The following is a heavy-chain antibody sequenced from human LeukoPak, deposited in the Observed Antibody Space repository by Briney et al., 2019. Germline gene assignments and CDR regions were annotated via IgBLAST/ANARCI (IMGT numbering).Heavy chain of an antibody. D-gene: IGHD3-16*01. CDR3: ASGDGLRDVSCLDY. CDR1: GFTFSNFA. J-gene: IGHJ4*02. Sequence: PGGSLRPSCAASGFTFSNFAMNWVRQAPGKGLQWVSRISGSGARSYYADSVKGRFTISRDNSKNTLYLQMRRLRAEDTAVYYCASGDGLRDVSCLDYLGQGTLVTVSS. V-gene: IGHV3-23*01. CDR2: ISGSGARS.